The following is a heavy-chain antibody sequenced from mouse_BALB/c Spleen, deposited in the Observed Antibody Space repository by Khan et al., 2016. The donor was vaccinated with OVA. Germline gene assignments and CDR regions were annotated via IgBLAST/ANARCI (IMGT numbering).Heavy chain of an antibody. J-gene: IGHJ3*01. CDR2: ISTYYGNI. CDR1: GYTFADSG. CDR3: TSDGISEFAY. Sequence: QVQLQQPGPEPVRPGASVKISCKGSGYTFADSGMHWVRQSHAKSLEWIGVISTYYGNIKYNQKFEGRATLTVDKSSSTAYMELARLTSEDSAVYFCTSDGISEFAYWGQGTLVTVSA. D-gene: IGHD2-3*01. V-gene: IGHV1S137*01.